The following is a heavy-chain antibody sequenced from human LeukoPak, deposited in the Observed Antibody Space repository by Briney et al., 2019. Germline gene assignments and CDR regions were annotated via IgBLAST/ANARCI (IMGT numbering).Heavy chain of an antibody. CDR3: ARDRAAAGYFDY. CDR2: ISYGGSNK. V-gene: IGHV3-30-3*01. CDR1: GFTFSSYA. D-gene: IGHD6-13*01. J-gene: IGHJ4*02. Sequence: PGRSLRLSCAASGFTFSSYAMHWVRQAPGKGLEWVAVISYGGSNKYYADSVKGRFTISRDNSKNTLYLQMNSLRAEDTAVYYCARDRAAAGYFDYWGQGTLVTVSS.